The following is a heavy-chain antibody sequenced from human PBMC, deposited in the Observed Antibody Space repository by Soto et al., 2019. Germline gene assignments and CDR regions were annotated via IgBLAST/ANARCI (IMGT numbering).Heavy chain of an antibody. CDR3: ARPKTIGAAAGKGWFDP. Sequence: PSETLSLTCTVPGGSISSSNYWGWIRQPPGKGLEWIGSNSGSTYYNPSLKSRVTISVDTSKNQFSLKLTYVTAADTAMYYCARPKTIGAAAGKGWFDPWGQGTLVTVSS. J-gene: IGHJ5*02. V-gene: IGHV4-39*01. CDR2: NSGST. CDR1: GGSISSSNY. D-gene: IGHD6-13*01.